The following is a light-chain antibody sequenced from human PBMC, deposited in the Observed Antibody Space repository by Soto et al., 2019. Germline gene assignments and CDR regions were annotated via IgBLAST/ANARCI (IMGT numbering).Light chain of an antibody. CDR2: GAS. V-gene: IGKV3-15*01. Sequence: EIVMTQSPANLSVSPGERATLSCRASQSVSSNLAWYQQKPGQGPRLLIYGASTRATSIPARFSGSGSGTDFPLTINSLQSEDFAVYYCQQYNKWPPYTFGQRTKLEIK. CDR1: QSVSSN. CDR3: QQYNKWPPYT. J-gene: IGKJ2*01.